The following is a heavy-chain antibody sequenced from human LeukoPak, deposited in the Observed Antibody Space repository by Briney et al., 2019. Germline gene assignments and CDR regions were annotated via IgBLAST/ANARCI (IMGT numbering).Heavy chain of an antibody. D-gene: IGHD3-3*01. J-gene: IGHJ3*02. CDR3: VRISSGAFDI. CDR1: GGSISSSSYY. Sequence: SETLSLTCTVSGGSISSSSYYWGWIRQPPGKGLEWIGSIYYSGSTYYNPSLKSRVTISVDTSKNQSSLKLSSVTAADTAVYYCVRISSGAFDIWGQGTMVTVSS. CDR2: IYYSGST. V-gene: IGHV4-39*01.